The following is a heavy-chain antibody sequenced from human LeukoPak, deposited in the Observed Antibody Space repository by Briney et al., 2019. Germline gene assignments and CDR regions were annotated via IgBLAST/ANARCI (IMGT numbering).Heavy chain of an antibody. CDR3: ARVHRSAPYYFYYMDV. Sequence: GASVKVSCKASGGTFSRYAISWVRQAPGQGLEWMGGIIPIFKTANYAQKFQGRVTITADESTSTAYMELSSLRSEDTAVYYCARVHRSAPYYFYYMDVWGKGTSVTISS. CDR1: GGTFSRYA. J-gene: IGHJ6*03. V-gene: IGHV1-69*13. D-gene: IGHD1-26*01. CDR2: IIPIFKTA.